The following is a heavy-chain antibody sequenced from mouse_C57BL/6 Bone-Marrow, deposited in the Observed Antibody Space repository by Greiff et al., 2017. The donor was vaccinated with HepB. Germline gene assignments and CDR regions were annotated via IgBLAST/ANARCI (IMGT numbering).Heavy chain of an antibody. CDR1: GFTFSSYA. V-gene: IGHV5-9-1*02. CDR2: ISSGGDYI. D-gene: IGHD2-2*01. Sequence: DVQLVESGEGLVKPGGSLKLSCAASGFTFSSYAMSWVRQTPEKRLEWVAYISSGGDYIYYADTVKGRFTISRDNARNTLYLQMSSLKSEDTAMYYCTRDGYGYFFYYAMDYWGQGTSVTVSS. J-gene: IGHJ4*01. CDR3: TRDGYGYFFYYAMDY.